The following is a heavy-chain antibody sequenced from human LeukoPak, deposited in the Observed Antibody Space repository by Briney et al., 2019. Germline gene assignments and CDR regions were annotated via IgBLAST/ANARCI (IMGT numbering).Heavy chain of an antibody. D-gene: IGHD3-22*01. CDR3: AKHRFESGGYHSTD. Sequence: PGRSLRLSCAASGFIFSDYGMHWVRQAPGKGLEWVALIWYDGSNKYYADSVKGRFTISRDNSKNTLYLQMNSLRDEDTAVYYCAKHRFESGGYHSTDWGQGTLVTVSS. CDR1: GFIFSDYG. CDR2: IWYDGSNK. J-gene: IGHJ4*02. V-gene: IGHV3-33*06.